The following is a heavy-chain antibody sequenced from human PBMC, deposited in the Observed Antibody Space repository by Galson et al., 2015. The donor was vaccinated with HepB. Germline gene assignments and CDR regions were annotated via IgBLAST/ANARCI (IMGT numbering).Heavy chain of an antibody. V-gene: IGHV5-51*01. J-gene: IGHJ6*02. CDR3: ARALGCDSSGGDV. CDR1: GYSFATYW. Sequence: QSGAEVKKSGESLNISCKGSGYSFATYWIGWVRQMPGKGLEWMGIIYPGDSDTRYSPSFQGQVTISADKSISTAYLQWGSLKASDTAMYYCARALGCDSSGGDVWGQGTTVTVSS. D-gene: IGHD6-19*01. CDR2: IYPGDSDT.